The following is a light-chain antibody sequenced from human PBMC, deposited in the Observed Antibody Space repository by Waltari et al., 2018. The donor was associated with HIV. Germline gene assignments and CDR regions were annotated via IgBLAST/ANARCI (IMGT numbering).Light chain of an antibody. CDR2: EVS. Sequence: QSALTQPASVSGSPGQSITISCTGTSSDVGGYNYVSWYQQHPGKAPKLMIYEVSNRPSGVFNRFSGSKSGNTASLTISGLQAEDEADYYCSSYTSSSTSFGGGTKLTVL. CDR3: SSYTSSSTS. CDR1: SSDVGGYNY. V-gene: IGLV2-14*01. J-gene: IGLJ3*02.